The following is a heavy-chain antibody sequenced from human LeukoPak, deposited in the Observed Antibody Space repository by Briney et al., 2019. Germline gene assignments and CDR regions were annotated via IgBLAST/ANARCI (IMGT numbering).Heavy chain of an antibody. D-gene: IGHD6-19*01. CDR2: ISAYNVNT. J-gene: IGHJ4*02. Sequence: ASVKVSCKASGYTFTTYGISWVRQAPGQGLEWMGWISAYNVNTNYVQKLQGRVTMTTDTSTSTAYMELRSVRSDDTAVYYCARDSVAGNPRRIDYWGQGTLVTVSS. V-gene: IGHV1-18*01. CDR3: ARDSVAGNPRRIDY. CDR1: GYTFTTYG.